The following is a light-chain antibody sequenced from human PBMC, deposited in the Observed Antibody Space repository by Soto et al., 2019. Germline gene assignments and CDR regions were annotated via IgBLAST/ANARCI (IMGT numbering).Light chain of an antibody. Sequence: EIMLTQSPGTLSLSPGERATLSCRASQSISSTLLAWYQQKTGQAPRLLIYSSSIRATGIPDRFSGSGSGTDFTLTISRLEPEDFAVYYCQQYGSSLITFGQGTRLEIK. CDR3: QQYGSSLIT. CDR1: QSISSTL. J-gene: IGKJ5*01. V-gene: IGKV3-20*01. CDR2: SSS.